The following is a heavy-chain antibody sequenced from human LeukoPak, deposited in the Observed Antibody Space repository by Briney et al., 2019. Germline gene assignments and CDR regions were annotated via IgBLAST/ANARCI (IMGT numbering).Heavy chain of an antibody. Sequence: ASVKVSRKASGYTFTGYYMHWVRQAPGQGLEWMGRINPSSGGTNYAQKFQGRVTMTRNTSISTAYMELSSLRSEDTAVYYCARGPYSSSWALRAYYYYYYGMDVWGQGTTVTVSS. V-gene: IGHV1-2*06. CDR2: INPSSGGT. D-gene: IGHD6-13*01. CDR3: ARGPYSSSWALRAYYYYYYGMDV. CDR1: GYTFTGYY. J-gene: IGHJ6*02.